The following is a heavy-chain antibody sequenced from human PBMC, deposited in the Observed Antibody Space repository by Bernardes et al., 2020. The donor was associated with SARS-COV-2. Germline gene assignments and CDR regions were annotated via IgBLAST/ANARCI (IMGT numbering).Heavy chain of an antibody. V-gene: IGHV4-59*01. CDR1: GDSITSNY. Sequence: ETLSLTCTVSGDSITSNYWGWIRQPPGKGLEWIGDIYFTGRTYYNPSLKSRVTISVATSKKVFSLNLRSVAAADTAVYYCARGYAYYYDTTGNYPYVSFDVWGQGTTVTVSS. J-gene: IGHJ3*01. D-gene: IGHD3-22*01. CDR3: ARGYAYYYDTTGNYPYVSFDV. CDR2: IYFTGRT.